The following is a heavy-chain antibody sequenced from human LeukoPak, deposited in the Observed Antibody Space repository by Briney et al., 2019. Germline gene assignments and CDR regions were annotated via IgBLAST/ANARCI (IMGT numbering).Heavy chain of an antibody. D-gene: IGHD4-17*01. CDR3: ARHLTYGDYPRGWFDP. CDR2: IYYSGST. J-gene: IGHJ5*02. Sequence: SETLSLTCTVSGGSISSSSYYWGWIRQPPGKGLEWIGSIYYSGSTYYNPSLKSRVTISVDASKNQSSLKLSSVTAADTAVYYCARHLTYGDYPRGWFDPWGQGTLVTVSS. CDR1: GGSISSSSYY. V-gene: IGHV4-39*01.